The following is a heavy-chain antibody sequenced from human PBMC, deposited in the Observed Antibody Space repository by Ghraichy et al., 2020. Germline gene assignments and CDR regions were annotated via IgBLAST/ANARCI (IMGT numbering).Heavy chain of an antibody. V-gene: IGHV1-46*01. CDR3: ARDPTDRVFGLVLIPDSHYYGMEV. CDR2: INPSGGST. CDR1: GYIFTRYY. D-gene: IGHD3/OR15-3a*01. J-gene: IGHJ6*02. Sequence: ASVKVSCKASGYIFTRYYMHWVRQAPGQGPEWMGVINPSGGSTSYAQKFQGRVTMTRDTSTSTFYMALSSLRSEDTAVYYCARDPTDRVFGLVLIPDSHYYGMEVWGQGTTVTISS.